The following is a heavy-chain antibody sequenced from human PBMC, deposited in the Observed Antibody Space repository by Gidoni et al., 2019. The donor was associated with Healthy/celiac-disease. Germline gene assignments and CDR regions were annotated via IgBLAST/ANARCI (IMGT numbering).Heavy chain of an antibody. V-gene: IGHV4-39*01. CDR1: GGSISSSSYY. D-gene: IGHD6-13*01. CDR2: IYYSGST. CDR3: AREAAAGTNFDY. Sequence: QLQLQESGPGLVKPSETLSLTCTVSGGSISSSSYYWGWIRQPPGKGLEWIGSIYYSGSTYYNPSLKSRVTISVDTSKNQFSLKLSSVTAADTAVYYCAREAAAGTNFDYWGQGTLVTVSS. J-gene: IGHJ4*02.